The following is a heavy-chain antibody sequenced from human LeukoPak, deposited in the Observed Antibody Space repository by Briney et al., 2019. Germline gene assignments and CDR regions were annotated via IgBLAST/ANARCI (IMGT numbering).Heavy chain of an antibody. CDR3: ARDGCSGGSCYGGIDY. CDR2: IYHSGST. J-gene: IGHJ4*02. V-gene: IGHV4-38-2*02. Sequence: SETLSLTCAVSGYSISSGYYWGWIRQPPGKGLEWIGSIYHSGSTYYNPSLKSRVTISVDTSKNLFSLKLSSVTAADTAVYYCARDGCSGGSCYGGIDYWGQGTLVTVSS. CDR1: GYSISSGYY. D-gene: IGHD2-15*01.